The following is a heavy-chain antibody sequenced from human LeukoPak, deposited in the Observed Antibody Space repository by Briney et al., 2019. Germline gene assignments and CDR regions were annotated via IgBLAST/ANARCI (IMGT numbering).Heavy chain of an antibody. CDR1: GGTFSSYA. V-gene: IGHV1-69*05. J-gene: IGHJ5*02. CDR2: IIPMFGTA. D-gene: IGHD3-16*01. CDR3: ARGGGP. Sequence: EASVKVSCKASGGTFSSYAISWVRQAPGQGLEWMGGIIPMFGTANYAQKFQGRVTITTDESTNTAHMELSSLRSEDTAVCYCARGGGPWGQGTLVTVSS.